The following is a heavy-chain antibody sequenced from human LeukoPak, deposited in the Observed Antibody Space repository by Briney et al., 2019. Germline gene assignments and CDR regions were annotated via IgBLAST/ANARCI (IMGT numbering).Heavy chain of an antibody. CDR3: VRGLIQSSI. V-gene: IGHV3-48*01. D-gene: IGHD5-24*01. CDR1: DSGFTFSTYS. J-gene: IGHJ3*02. Sequence: GSLRLSCVASDSGFTFSTYSMNWVRQAPGKGLEWVSYISTSSSTIYYADSVKGRFTISRDNAKNSLYLQMNSLRAEDTAIYYCVRGLIQSSIWGQGTMVTVSS. CDR2: ISTSSSTI.